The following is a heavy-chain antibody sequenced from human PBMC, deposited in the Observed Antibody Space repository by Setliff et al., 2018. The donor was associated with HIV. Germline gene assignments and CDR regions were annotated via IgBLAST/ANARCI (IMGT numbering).Heavy chain of an antibody. J-gene: IGHJ4*02. D-gene: IGHD3-22*01. CDR2: IYTSGST. Sequence: SETLSLTCTVSGGSISSYYWSWIRQPPGKGLEWIWYIYTSGSTNYNPSLKSRVTISVDTSKNQFSLKLSSVTAADTAVYYCARGSYYYDSSGYYYYFDYWGQGTLVTVSS. CDR1: GGSISSYY. CDR3: ARGSYYYDSSGYYYYFDY. V-gene: IGHV4-4*08.